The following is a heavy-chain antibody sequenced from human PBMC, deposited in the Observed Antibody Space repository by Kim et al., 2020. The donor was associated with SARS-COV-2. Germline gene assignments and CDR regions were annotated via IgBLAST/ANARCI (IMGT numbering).Heavy chain of an antibody. J-gene: IGHJ6*02. CDR2: ISSSSSYI. V-gene: IGHV3-21*01. D-gene: IGHD2-2*03. CDR3: ARGGYCSSTSCYRNYYAMDV. Sequence: GGSLRLSCAASGFTFSSYTMNWVRQAPGKGLEWVSSISSSSSYIYYADSVKGRFTISRDNAKNSLYLQMNSLRAEDTAVYYCARGGYCSSTSCYRNYYAMDVWGQGTTVTVSS. CDR1: GFTFSSYT.